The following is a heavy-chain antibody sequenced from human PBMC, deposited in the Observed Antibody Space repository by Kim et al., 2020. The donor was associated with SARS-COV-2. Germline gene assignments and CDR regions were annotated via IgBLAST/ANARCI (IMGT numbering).Heavy chain of an antibody. Sequence: GGSLRLSCTASGFTFADNAISWFRQAPGKGLEWVGFITSRRYGGTTEFAASVKGRFSISRDDSKSIAFLQMNSLKTEDTAVYYCTRGGGTADYWGQGTLVTVSS. CDR1: GFTFADNA. D-gene: IGHD2-15*01. V-gene: IGHV3-49*03. CDR3: TRGGGTADY. J-gene: IGHJ4*02. CDR2: ITSRRYGGTT.